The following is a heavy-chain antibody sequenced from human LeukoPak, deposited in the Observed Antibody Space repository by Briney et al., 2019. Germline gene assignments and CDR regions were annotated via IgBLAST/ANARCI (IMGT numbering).Heavy chain of an antibody. J-gene: IGHJ6*02. D-gene: IGHD3-10*01. V-gene: IGHV3-23*01. CDR1: GFTFSSYA. Sequence: GGSLRLSCAASGFTFSSYAMSWVRQAPGKGLEWVSAISGSGGSTYYADSVKGRFTISRDNSKNTLYLQMNSLRAEDTAVYYCAKDRVDPRYRAHGTMVRGPIAGDRPHYYYGMDVWGQGTTVTVSS. CDR3: AKDRVDPRYRAHGTMVRGPIAGDRPHYYYGMDV. CDR2: ISGSGGST.